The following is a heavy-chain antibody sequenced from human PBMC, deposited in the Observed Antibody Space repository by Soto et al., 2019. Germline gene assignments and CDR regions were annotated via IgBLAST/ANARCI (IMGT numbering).Heavy chain of an antibody. V-gene: IGHV3-20*01. Sequence: PGGSLRLSCAASGFTFDDYGMSWVRQAPGKGLEWVSGINWNGGSTGYADSVKGRFTIPRDNAKNSLYLQMSSLRAEDTALYHCARDRGIAAAKSNWFDPWGQGTLVTVSS. CDR3: ARDRGIAAAKSNWFDP. CDR1: GFTFDDYG. D-gene: IGHD6-13*01. J-gene: IGHJ5*02. CDR2: INWNGGST.